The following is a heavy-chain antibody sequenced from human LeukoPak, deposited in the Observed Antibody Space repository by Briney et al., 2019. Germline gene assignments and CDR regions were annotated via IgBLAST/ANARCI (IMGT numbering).Heavy chain of an antibody. CDR3: ARFDSYPGIAEYVAFDI. Sequence: ASVKVSCKASGYTFTSYGISWVRQSPGQGLEWMGWISAYNGNTNYAQKLQGRVTMTTDTSTSTAYMELRSLRSDDTAVYYCARFDSYPGIAEYVAFDIWGQGTMVTVSS. V-gene: IGHV1-18*01. CDR1: GYTFTSYG. J-gene: IGHJ3*02. CDR2: ISAYNGNT. D-gene: IGHD6-13*01.